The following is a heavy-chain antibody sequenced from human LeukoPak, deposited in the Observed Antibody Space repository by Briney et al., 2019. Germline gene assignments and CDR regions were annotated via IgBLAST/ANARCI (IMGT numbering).Heavy chain of an antibody. CDR3: ARGGYSYLYYYYYYMDV. CDR1: GYTFTGYY. J-gene: IGHJ6*03. V-gene: IGHV1-2*02. D-gene: IGHD5-18*01. Sequence: ASVKVSCKASGYTFTGYYMHWVRQAPGQGLEWMGWINPNSGGTNCAQKFQGRVTMTRDTSISTAYMELSRLRSDDTAVYYCARGGYSYLYYYYYYMDVWGKGTTVTVSS. CDR2: INPNSGGT.